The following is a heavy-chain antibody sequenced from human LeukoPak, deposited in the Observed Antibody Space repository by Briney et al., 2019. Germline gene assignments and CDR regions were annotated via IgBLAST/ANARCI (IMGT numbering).Heavy chain of an antibody. CDR1: GGTFSSYA. CDR3: ARTTYSSSFPYYYCYMDV. V-gene: IGHV1-69*13. CDR2: IIPIFGTA. J-gene: IGHJ6*03. Sequence: ASVKVSCKASGGTFSSYAISWVRQAPGQGLEWMGGIIPIFGTANYAQKFQGRVTITADESTSTAYMELSSLRSEDTAVYYCARTTYSSSFPYYYCYMDVWGKGTTVTVSS. D-gene: IGHD6-6*01.